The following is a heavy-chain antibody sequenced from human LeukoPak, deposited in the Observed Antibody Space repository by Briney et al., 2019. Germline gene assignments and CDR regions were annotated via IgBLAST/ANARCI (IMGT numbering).Heavy chain of an antibody. CDR1: GGSFSGYY. CDR2: INHSGST. J-gene: IGHJ6*02. CDR3: ARVNCSGGSCYYYGMDV. D-gene: IGHD2-15*01. Sequence: SETLSLTCAVYGGSFSGYYWSWICQPPGKGLEWIGEINHSGSTNYNPSLKSRVTISVDTSKNQFSLKLSSVTAADTAVYYCARVNCSGGSCYYYGMDVWGQGTTVTVSS. V-gene: IGHV4-34*01.